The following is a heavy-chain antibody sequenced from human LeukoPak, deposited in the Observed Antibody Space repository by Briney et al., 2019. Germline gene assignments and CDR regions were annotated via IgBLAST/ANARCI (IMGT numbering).Heavy chain of an antibody. CDR2: IYYSGSA. D-gene: IGHD3-10*01. Sequence: SETLSLTCSVSGGSISSSSYHWGWIRQSPGKGLEWIGSIYYSGSAYYNPSLKSRLTISVDTSKNQFSLKLNSVTAADTAVYYCARCISMVRGVIRPPDYRGQGTLVTVSS. V-gene: IGHV4-39*01. J-gene: IGHJ4*02. CDR1: GGSISSSSYH. CDR3: ARCISMVRGVIRPPDY.